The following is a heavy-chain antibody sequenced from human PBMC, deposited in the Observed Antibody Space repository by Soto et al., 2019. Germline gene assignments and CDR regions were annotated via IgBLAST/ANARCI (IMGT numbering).Heavy chain of an antibody. J-gene: IGHJ3*02. CDR1: GFTFNDCA. CDR2: ISGSLGSA. CDR3: AKDSRLPGFGLLIHAFDI. Sequence: PGGSLRLSCAVSGFTFNDCAMSWVRQAPGKGLEWVSTISGSLGSAYYAASVEGRFTISGDNSNNTLYLQMNSLRVEDTATYYCAKDSRLPGFGLLIHAFDIWGHGTMVTVSS. D-gene: IGHD3-3*01. V-gene: IGHV3-23*01.